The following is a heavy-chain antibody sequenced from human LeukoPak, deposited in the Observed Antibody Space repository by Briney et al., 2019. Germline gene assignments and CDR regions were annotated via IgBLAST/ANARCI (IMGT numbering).Heavy chain of an antibody. D-gene: IGHD6-19*01. J-gene: IGHJ4*02. CDR2: IYSGGST. CDR3: ARGMGGWLYLDH. Sequence: GGSLRLSCAASGFTLSSNYMSWVRQAPGKGLEWVSVIYSGGSTYYADSVKGRFTISRDNSKSTLYLQMNSLRAEDAAVYYCARGMGGWLYLDHWGQGTLVTVSS. V-gene: IGHV3-53*01. CDR1: GFTLSSNY.